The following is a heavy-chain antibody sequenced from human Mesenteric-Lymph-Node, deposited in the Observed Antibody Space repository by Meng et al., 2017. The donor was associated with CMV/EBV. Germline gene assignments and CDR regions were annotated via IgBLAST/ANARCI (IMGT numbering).Heavy chain of an antibody. CDR2: ISCDGSDK. CDR3: ARGSHYYDSSGAPY. V-gene: IGHV3-30*04. D-gene: IGHD3-22*01. Sequence: GESLKISCAASGFTFSDYAMHWVRQAPGKGLEWVTLISCDGSDKYYADSVKGRFTISRDNSKNTVYLQMNSLGAEDTAVYYCARGSHYYDSSGAPYWGQGTLVTVSS. CDR1: GFTFSDYA. J-gene: IGHJ4*02.